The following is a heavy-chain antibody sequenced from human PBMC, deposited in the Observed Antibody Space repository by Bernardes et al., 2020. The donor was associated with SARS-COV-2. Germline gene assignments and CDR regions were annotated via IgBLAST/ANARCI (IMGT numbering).Heavy chain of an antibody. J-gene: IGHJ4*02. CDR3: AKWSSSSSIAYYDY. CDR1: GFTFDDYA. D-gene: IGHD3-22*01. Sequence: GGSLRLSCAASGFTFDDYAMHWVRQVPGKGLEWVSGISWNSRTIGYVDSVKGRFTISRDNTKNSLYLQMNSLRTEDTALYYCAKWSSSSSIAYYDYWGQGTLVTVSS. CDR2: ISWNSRTI. V-gene: IGHV3-9*01.